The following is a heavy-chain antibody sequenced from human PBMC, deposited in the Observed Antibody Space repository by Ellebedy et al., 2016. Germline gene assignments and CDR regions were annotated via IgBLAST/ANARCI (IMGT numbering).Heavy chain of an antibody. CDR3: AGDSRGITAAGTSLHY. J-gene: IGHJ4*02. D-gene: IGHD6-13*01. CDR2: LYSGGTI. V-gene: IGHV3-66*01. CDR1: GFIVSSNY. Sequence: GGSLRLSCAASGFIVSSNYMSWVRQAPGKGLEWVATLYSGGTILYADSVRGRFTISRDHSKNTLYLQMNSLRVEDTALYYCAGDSRGITAAGTSLHYWGQGTLVTVSS.